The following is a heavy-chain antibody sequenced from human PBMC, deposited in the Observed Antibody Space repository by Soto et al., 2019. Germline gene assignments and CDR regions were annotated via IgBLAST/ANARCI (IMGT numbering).Heavy chain of an antibody. V-gene: IGHV1-18*01. Sequence: QVQLVQSGAEVKKPGASVKVSCKASGYTFTSYGISWVRQAPGQGLEGRGGISAYNGNTNYAQKLQGRVTMTTDTSTSTAYMELRSLRSDDTAVYYCARDRAKLGYCSGGSCYSDYWGQGTLVTVSS. CDR2: ISAYNGNT. CDR3: ARDRAKLGYCSGGSCYSDY. J-gene: IGHJ4*02. D-gene: IGHD2-15*01. CDR1: GYTFTSYG.